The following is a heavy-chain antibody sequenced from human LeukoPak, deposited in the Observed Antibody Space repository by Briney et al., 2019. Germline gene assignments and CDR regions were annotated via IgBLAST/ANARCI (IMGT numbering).Heavy chain of an antibody. V-gene: IGHV3-30*03. CDR1: GFTFSSYG. CDR3: ARWGPMSSGWSLDY. J-gene: IGHJ4*02. Sequence: GGSLRLSCAASGFTFSSYGMHWVRQAPGRGLEWVAVISYDGSNKYYADSVKGRFTISADKSISTAYLQWSSLKASDTAMYYCARWGPMSSGWSLDYWGQGTLVTVSS. D-gene: IGHD6-19*01. CDR2: ISYDGSNK.